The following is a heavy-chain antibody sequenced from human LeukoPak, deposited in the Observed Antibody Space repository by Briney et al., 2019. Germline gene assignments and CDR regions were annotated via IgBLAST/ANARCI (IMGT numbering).Heavy chain of an antibody. V-gene: IGHV3-9*01. CDR3: AKGTSSTSSYNADY. CDR2: ISWISGSI. Sequence: QPGRSLRLSCAASGFTFDDYAMHWVRQAPGKGLEWVSGISWISGSIGYADSVKGRFTISRDNAKNSLYLQMNSLRAEGTALYYCAKGTSSTSSYNADYWGQGTLVNVSS. D-gene: IGHD2-2*01. CDR1: GFTFDDYA. J-gene: IGHJ4*02.